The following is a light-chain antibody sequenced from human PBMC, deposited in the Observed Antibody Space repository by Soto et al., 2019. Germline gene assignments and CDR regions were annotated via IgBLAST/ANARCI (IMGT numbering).Light chain of an antibody. J-gene: IGKJ4*01. CDR3: HQYGSSPLT. CDR1: ETVDTSS. CDR2: SAS. V-gene: IGKV3-20*01. Sequence: EIVLTQSPGTLSLSPGETATLSCRASETVDTSSLGWYQQKPGRAPSLLIYSASRRATGIPDRFDASGSATDFTLTISRLEPEDFAAYYCHQYGSSPLTFGGGTKVDIK.